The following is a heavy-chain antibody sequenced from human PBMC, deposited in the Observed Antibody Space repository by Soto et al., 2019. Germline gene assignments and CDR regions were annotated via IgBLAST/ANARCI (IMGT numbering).Heavy chain of an antibody. Sequence: NLDLTCAVSGDSISSCGYSWSWIRQPPGKGLEWIGYIYHSGSTYYNPSLKSRVTISVDRSKNQFSLKLSSVTAADTAVYYCASSGPLDPLDYFKHWGQGTLVTVSS. CDR3: ASSGPLDPLDYFKH. CDR2: IYHSGST. V-gene: IGHV4-30-2*01. CDR1: GDSISSCGYS. J-gene: IGHJ1*01. D-gene: IGHD2-15*01.